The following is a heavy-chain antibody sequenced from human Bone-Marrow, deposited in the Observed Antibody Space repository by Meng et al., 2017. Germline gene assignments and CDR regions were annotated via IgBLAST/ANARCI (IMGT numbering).Heavy chain of an antibody. CDR3: ARGFSSGEYSSLSWWFDP. V-gene: IGHV1-3*01. J-gene: IGHJ5*02. Sequence: QCGTSGDEGRKPGDSVKVSCKASEYTFTSYAMHWVRQAPGQRLEWMGWINAGNGNTKYSQKFQGRVTITRDTSASTAYMELSSLRSEDTAVYYCARGFSSGEYSSLSWWFDPWGQGTLVTVSS. CDR2: INAGNGNT. CDR1: EYTFTSYA. D-gene: IGHD6-6*01.